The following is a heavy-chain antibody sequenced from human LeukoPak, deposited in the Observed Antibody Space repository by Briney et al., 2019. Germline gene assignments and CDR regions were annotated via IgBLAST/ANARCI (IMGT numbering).Heavy chain of an antibody. V-gene: IGHV3-30*03. J-gene: IGHJ4*02. D-gene: IGHD3-22*01. CDR3: ARGSDSSGYYYFDY. CDR2: ISDDGGNK. Sequence: GRSLRLSCAASGFTLSPFGMHWVRRAPGKGLEWVAVISDDGGNKYYADSVKGRFTISRDNSKNTLYLQMNSLRAEDTAVYYCARGSDSSGYYYFDYWGQGTLVTVSS. CDR1: GFTLSPFG.